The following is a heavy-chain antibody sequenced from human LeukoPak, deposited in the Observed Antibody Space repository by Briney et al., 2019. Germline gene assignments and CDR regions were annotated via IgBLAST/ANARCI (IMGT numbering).Heavy chain of an antibody. J-gene: IGHJ4*02. D-gene: IGHD1-20*01. CDR3: AKVSITALDY. Sequence: GGSLRLSCAASGFTFSSYGMHWVRQAPGKGLEWVAFIRHDGSYKYYADSVKCRFTISRDDSKNTLYLQMNSLRAEDTAMYYCAKVSITALDYWGQGTLVTVSS. CDR2: IRHDGSYK. CDR1: GFTFSSYG. V-gene: IGHV3-30*02.